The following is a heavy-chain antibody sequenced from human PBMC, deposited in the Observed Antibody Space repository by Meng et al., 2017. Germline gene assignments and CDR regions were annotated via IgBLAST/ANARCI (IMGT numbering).Heavy chain of an antibody. D-gene: IGHD6-13*01. V-gene: IGHV1-3*01. J-gene: IGHJ4*02. Sequence: ASVKVSCKASGYTFTSYAMHWVRQAPGQRLEWMGWINAGNGNTKYSQKFQGRVTITRDTSASTAYMELSSLRSEDTAVYYCARSLVSRFSPGSWYYFDYWGQGTLVTVSS. CDR3: ARSLVSRFSPGSWYYFDY. CDR1: GYTFTSYA. CDR2: INAGNGNT.